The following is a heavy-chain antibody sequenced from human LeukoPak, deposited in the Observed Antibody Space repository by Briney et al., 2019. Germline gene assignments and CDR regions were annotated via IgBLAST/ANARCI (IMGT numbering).Heavy chain of an antibody. CDR2: IYYSGST. CDR1: GGSISSYY. CDR3: ARGPITIFGVVINSSFDY. V-gene: IGHV4-59*01. D-gene: IGHD3-3*01. J-gene: IGHJ4*02. Sequence: SETLSLTCTVSGGSISSYYWSWIRQPPGKGLEWIGYIYYSGSTNYNPSLKSRVTISVDTSKNQFSLKLSSVTAADTAVYYCARGPITIFGVVINSSFDYWGQGTLVTVSS.